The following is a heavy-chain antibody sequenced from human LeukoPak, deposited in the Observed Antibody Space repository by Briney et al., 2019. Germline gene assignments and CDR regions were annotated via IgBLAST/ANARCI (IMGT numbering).Heavy chain of an antibody. Sequence: GGSLRLSCAASGFTFSSYSMNWVRQAPGKGLEWVSSISSSSSYIYYADSVKGRFTISRDNAKNSLYLQMNSLRAEDTAIYYCTIENWGSTYWGQGTLVTVSS. J-gene: IGHJ4*02. D-gene: IGHD7-27*01. CDR1: GFTFSSYS. CDR2: ISSSSSYI. V-gene: IGHV3-21*03. CDR3: TIENWGSTY.